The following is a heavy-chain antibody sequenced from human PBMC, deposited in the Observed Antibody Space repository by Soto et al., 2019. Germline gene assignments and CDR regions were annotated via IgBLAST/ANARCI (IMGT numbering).Heavy chain of an antibody. J-gene: IGHJ4*02. V-gene: IGHV1-3*01. CDR3: ARDSSGWSHYFDY. CDR1: GYTFTSYN. CDR2: INAANDNT. D-gene: IGHD6-19*01. Sequence: ASVKVSCKASGYTFTSYNIHWVRQAPGQGLEWMGWINAANDNTKYSQKFQGRVTIARDTSASTASMELSSLRSEDTAVYFCARDSSGWSHYFDYWGQGTLVTVS.